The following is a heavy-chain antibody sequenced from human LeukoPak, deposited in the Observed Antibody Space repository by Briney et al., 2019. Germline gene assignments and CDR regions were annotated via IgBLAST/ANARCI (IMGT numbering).Heavy chain of an antibody. CDR3: ARGRMPSSSGYDREFDY. CDR2: INHSGST. Sequence: SETLSLTCAVYGGSFSGYYWSWIRQPPGKGLEWIGEINHSGSTNYNPSLKSRVTISIDTSKNQFSLRLTSVTAADTAVYYCARGRMPSSSGYDREFDYWGQGALVTVSS. CDR1: GGSFSGYY. V-gene: IGHV4-34*01. J-gene: IGHJ4*02. D-gene: IGHD3-22*01.